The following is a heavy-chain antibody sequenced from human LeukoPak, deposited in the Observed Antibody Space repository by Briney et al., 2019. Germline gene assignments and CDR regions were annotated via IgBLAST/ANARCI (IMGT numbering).Heavy chain of an antibody. J-gene: IGHJ5*01. Sequence: GGSLRLSCAASGFSSSSHGMSWVRQAPGKGLEWVSGISGSGGSTYYADSLKGRFTISRDNSKDTLYVQMNSLRAEDTAVYYCARSYGTYNWFDSWGQGTLVTVSS. V-gene: IGHV3-23*01. CDR1: GFSSSSHG. CDR3: ARSYGTYNWFDS. CDR2: ISGSGGST. D-gene: IGHD1-14*01.